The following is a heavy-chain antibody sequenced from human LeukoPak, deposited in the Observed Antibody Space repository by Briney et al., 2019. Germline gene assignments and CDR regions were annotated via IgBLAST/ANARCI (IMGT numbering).Heavy chain of an antibody. D-gene: IGHD3-10*01. CDR1: GFTFSGYW. CDR2: IKEDGSEK. Sequence: GGSLRLSCAASGFTFSGYWMTWVRQPPGKGLEWVANIKEDGSEKYYVDSVKGRFTISRDNAKNSLYLQMNSLRGEDTAVYYCVSPRGVWGQGSLVTVSS. J-gene: IGHJ4*02. V-gene: IGHV3-7*01. CDR3: VSPRGV.